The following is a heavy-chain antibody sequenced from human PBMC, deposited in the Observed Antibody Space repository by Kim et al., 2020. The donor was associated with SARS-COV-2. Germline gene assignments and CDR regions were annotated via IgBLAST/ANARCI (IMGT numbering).Heavy chain of an antibody. CDR1: GGSFSGYY. J-gene: IGHJ4*02. V-gene: IGHV4-34*01. CDR2: INHSGST. CDR3: ARGLGVRILDY. Sequence: SETLSLTCAVYGGSFSGYYWSWIRQPPGKGLEWIGEINHSGSTNYNPSLKSRVTISVDTSKNQFSLKLSSVTAADTAVYYCARGLGVRILDYWGQGTLVTVSS. D-gene: IGHD3-10*01.